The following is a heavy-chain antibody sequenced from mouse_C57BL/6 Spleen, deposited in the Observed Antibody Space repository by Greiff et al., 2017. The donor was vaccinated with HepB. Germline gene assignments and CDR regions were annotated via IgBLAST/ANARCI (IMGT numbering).Heavy chain of an antibody. V-gene: IGHV2-6-1*01. D-gene: IGHD1-1*01. Sequence: QVQLKESGPGLVAPSQSLSITCTVSGFSLTSYGVHWVRQPPGKGLEWLVVIWSDGSTTYNSALKSRLSISKDNSKSQVFLKMNSLQTDDTAMYYCARHGVYYGSSPWYFDVWGTGTTVTVSS. CDR3: ARHGVYYGSSPWYFDV. CDR2: IWSDGST. CDR1: GFSLTSYG. J-gene: IGHJ1*03.